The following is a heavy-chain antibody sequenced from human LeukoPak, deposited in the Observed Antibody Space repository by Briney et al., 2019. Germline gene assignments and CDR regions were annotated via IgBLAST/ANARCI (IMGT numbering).Heavy chain of an antibody. Sequence: PSETLSLTCTVSGYSISSGYYWGWIRQPPGKGLEWIGSIYHSGSTYYNPSLKSRVTISVDTSKNQFSLKLTSVTAADTAVYYCARAYYASGGYRYFDSWGQGTLVTVSS. J-gene: IGHJ4*02. D-gene: IGHD3-22*01. CDR2: IYHSGST. CDR1: GYSISSGYY. CDR3: ARAYYASGGYRYFDS. V-gene: IGHV4-38-2*02.